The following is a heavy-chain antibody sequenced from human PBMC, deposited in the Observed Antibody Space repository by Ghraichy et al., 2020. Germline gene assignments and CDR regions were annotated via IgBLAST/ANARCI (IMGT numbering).Heavy chain of an antibody. V-gene: IGHV3-21*01. CDR1: GFTFSSYS. J-gene: IGHJ3*02. CDR2: ISSSSSYI. Sequence: GESLNISCAASGFTFSSYSMNWVRQAPGKGLEWVSSISSSSSYIYYADSVKGRFTISRDNAKNSLYLQMNSLRAEDTAVYYCARDGQDIVVVPAADAFDIWGQGTMVTVSS. D-gene: IGHD2-2*01. CDR3: ARDGQDIVVVPAADAFDI.